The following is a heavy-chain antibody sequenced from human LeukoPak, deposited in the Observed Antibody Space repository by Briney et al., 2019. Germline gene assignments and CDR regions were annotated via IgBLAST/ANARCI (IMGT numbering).Heavy chain of an antibody. D-gene: IGHD2-2*01. J-gene: IGHJ3*02. CDR3: ARETVAPADAFDI. V-gene: IGHV4-59*01. Sequence: SETLSLTCTVSGGSISSYYWSWIRQPPGKGLEWIGYIYYSGSTNYNPSLKSRVTISVDTSKNQFSLKLSSVTAADTAVYYCARETVAPADAFDIWGQGTMVTVSS. CDR1: GGSISSYY. CDR2: IYYSGST.